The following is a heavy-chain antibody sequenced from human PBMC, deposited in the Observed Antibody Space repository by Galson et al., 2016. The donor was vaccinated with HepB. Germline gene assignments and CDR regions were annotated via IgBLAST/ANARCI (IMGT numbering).Heavy chain of an antibody. CDR1: GGSISSGGYY. Sequence: TLSLTCSVSGGSISSGGYYWTWIRQHPGKGLEWTGHIDNTGTSSYSPSLNSRLTISVDTSKNQFSLRLGSVTAADTAVYYCARDIVGGLDVWGRGTTVVVSS. D-gene: IGHD2-15*01. V-gene: IGHV4-31*03. CDR2: IDNTGTS. CDR3: ARDIVGGLDV. J-gene: IGHJ6*04.